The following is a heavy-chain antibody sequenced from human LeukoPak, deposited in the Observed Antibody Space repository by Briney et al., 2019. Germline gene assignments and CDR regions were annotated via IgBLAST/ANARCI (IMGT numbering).Heavy chain of an antibody. D-gene: IGHD5-24*01. CDR3: ARITILYYFDS. V-gene: IGHV1-2*02. CDR2: INPNSGGT. CDR1: GSTFTDYY. J-gene: IGHJ4*02. Sequence: ASVKVSCKASGSTFTDYYMHWVRQAPGQGLEWMGWINPNSGGTNYAQKFQGRVTMTRDTSISTAYMELSGLRSDDTAVYYCARITILYYFDSWGQGTLVTVSS.